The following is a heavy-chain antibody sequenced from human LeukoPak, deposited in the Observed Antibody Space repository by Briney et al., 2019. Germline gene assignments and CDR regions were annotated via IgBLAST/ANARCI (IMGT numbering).Heavy chain of an antibody. CDR3: ARSRDGYNNFDY. Sequence: GGSLRLSCAASGFIFSSYSMTWVRQTPGKGLEWVSHITGSSSTIYYADSVKGRFTISRDNAKNSLHLQMNSLRAEDTAVYYCARSRDGYNNFDYWGQGTLVTVSS. D-gene: IGHD5-24*01. J-gene: IGHJ4*02. CDR1: GFIFSSYS. V-gene: IGHV3-48*04. CDR2: ITGSSSTI.